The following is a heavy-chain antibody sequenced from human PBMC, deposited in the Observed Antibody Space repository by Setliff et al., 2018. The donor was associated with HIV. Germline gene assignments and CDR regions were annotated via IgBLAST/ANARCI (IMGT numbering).Heavy chain of an antibody. CDR2: ISASNDNT. CDR1: GNIFTTYG. J-gene: IGHJ3*02. CDR3: AKDQAGLQFLEWLQPTFDI. D-gene: IGHD3-3*01. Sequence: VASVKVSCKASGNIFTTYGISWVRQAPGQGLEWMGWISASNDNTNYAQKIQGRVTMTTDKSTNKAYMELRSLRSDDTAVYYCAKDQAGLQFLEWLQPTFDIWGQGTMVTVSS. V-gene: IGHV1-18*01.